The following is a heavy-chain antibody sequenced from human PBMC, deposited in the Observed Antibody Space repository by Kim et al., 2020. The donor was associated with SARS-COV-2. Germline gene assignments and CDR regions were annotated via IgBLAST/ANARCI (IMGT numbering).Heavy chain of an antibody. CDR2: ISAYNGNT. Sequence: ASVKVSCKASGYTFTSYGISWVRQAPGQGLEWMGWISAYNGNTNYAQKLQGRVTMTTDTSTSTAYMELRSLRSDDTAVYYCARDRRSIWGSSVGIDYWGQGTLVTVSS. V-gene: IGHV1-18*01. J-gene: IGHJ4*02. D-gene: IGHD3-16*01. CDR1: GYTFTSYG. CDR3: ARDRRSIWGSSVGIDY.